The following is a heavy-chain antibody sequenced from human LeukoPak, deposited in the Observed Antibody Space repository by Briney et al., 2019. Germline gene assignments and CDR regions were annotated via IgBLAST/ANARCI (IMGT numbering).Heavy chain of an antibody. V-gene: IGHV3-64*01. CDR3: AREAVAGPFDY. Sequence: RGSLRLSCAASGFTFSSYAMHWVRQAPGKGLEYVSAISSNGGSTYYANSVKGRFTISRGNSKNTLYLQMGSLRAEDMAVYYCAREAVAGPFDYWGQGTLVTVSS. J-gene: IGHJ4*02. D-gene: IGHD6-19*01. CDR2: ISSNGGST. CDR1: GFTFSSYA.